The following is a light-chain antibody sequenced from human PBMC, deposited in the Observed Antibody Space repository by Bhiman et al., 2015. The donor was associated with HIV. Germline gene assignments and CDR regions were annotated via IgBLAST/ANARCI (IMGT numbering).Light chain of an antibody. CDR1: NIGSKS. CDR2: YDS. Sequence: GPGKTARITCGGNNIGSKSVHWYQQKPGQAPVLVIYYDSDRPSGIPERFSGSKSGNTASLTISGLQAEDEADYYCSSLTSSLSYVFGIGTNVTVL. CDR3: SSLTSSLSYV. J-gene: IGLJ1*01. V-gene: IGLV3-21*01.